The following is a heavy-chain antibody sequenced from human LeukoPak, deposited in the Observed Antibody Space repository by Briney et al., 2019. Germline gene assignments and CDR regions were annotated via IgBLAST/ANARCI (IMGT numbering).Heavy chain of an antibody. Sequence: ASVKVSCKASGYTFTSYGISWVRQAPGQGLEWMGGIIPIFGTANYAQKFQGRVTITADESTSTAYMELSSLRSEDTAVYYCAAVGGDGYNSYYYYGMDVWGQGTTVTVSS. CDR3: AAVGGDGYNSYYYYGMDV. V-gene: IGHV1-69*13. CDR1: GYTFTSYG. D-gene: IGHD5-24*01. J-gene: IGHJ6*02. CDR2: IIPIFGTA.